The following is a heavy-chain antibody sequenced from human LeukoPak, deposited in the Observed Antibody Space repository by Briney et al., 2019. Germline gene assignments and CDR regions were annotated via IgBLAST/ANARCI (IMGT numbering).Heavy chain of an antibody. CDR2: IKSKTDGGTT. CDR1: GFTFSNAW. Sequence: PGGSLRLSCAASGFTFSNAWMSWVRQAPGKGLEWVGRIKSKTDGGTTDYAAPVKGRFTISRDDSKNTLYLQMNSLKTEDTAVYYCTTCDDSSGWYQGRYYYYGMDVWGKGTTVTVSS. V-gene: IGHV3-15*01. D-gene: IGHD6-19*01. J-gene: IGHJ6*04. CDR3: TTCDDSSGWYQGRYYYYGMDV.